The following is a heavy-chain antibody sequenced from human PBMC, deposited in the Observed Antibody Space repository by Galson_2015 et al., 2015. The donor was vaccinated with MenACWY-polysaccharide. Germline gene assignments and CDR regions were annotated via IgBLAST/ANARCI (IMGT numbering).Heavy chain of an antibody. D-gene: IGHD3-3*01. CDR2: MAYVGSDT. CDR3: AKDQGGRYYDFWSGSKGVLVD. J-gene: IGHJ4*02. V-gene: IGHV3-30*18. CDR1: GFTFGHYN. Sequence: SLRLSCAASGFTFGHYNMHWVRQAPGKGPEWMAVMAYVGSDTFYADSVKGRFTISRDNSKSTLYLQLDSLRAEDTAVYYCAKDQGGRYYDFWSGSKGVLVDRGQGTLVTVSS.